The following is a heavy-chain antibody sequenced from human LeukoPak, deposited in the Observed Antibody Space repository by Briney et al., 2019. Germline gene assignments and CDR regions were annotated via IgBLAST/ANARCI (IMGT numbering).Heavy chain of an antibody. CDR2: ISGRDVST. Sequence: PGGSLRLSCAASGFTLINYAMTWVRQAPGKGLEWVSGISGRDVSTYYAGSVKGRFTISRDNSKNTLYLQMNSLRAEDTAVYYCARGGSSSSGFAYYYYMDVWGKGTTATVSS. V-gene: IGHV3-23*01. CDR1: GFTLINYA. D-gene: IGHD6-6*01. J-gene: IGHJ6*03. CDR3: ARGGSSSSGFAYYYYMDV.